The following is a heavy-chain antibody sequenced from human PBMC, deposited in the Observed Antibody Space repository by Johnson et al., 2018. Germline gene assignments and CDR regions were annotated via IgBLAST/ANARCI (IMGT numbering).Heavy chain of an antibody. CDR2: MYHSGGA. CDR1: GGSISSYY. V-gene: IGHV4-59*01. CDR3: ARGRGTGSYSQAYLDH. Sequence: VQLQESGPGLVKPSDTLSLMCSVSGGSISSYYYHWIRQSPGKGLEWIGKMYHSGGATYNPSLNGRVTLSVAPSTNQFSLKSPSGTAADTAVYYCARGRGTGSYSQAYLDHWGQGTLVTVSS. J-gene: IGHJ1*01. D-gene: IGHD3-3*02.